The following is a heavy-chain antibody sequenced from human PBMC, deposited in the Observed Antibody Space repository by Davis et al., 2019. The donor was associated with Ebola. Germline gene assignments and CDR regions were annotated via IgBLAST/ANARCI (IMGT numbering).Heavy chain of an antibody. Sequence: ASVKVSCKVSGYTLTELSMHWVRQAPGKGLEWMGGFDPEDGETIYAQKFQGRVTITRNTSISTAYMELSSLRSEDTAVYYCARASPGSYSYYFDYWGQGTLVTVSS. V-gene: IGHV1-24*01. CDR2: FDPEDGET. CDR3: ARASPGSYSYYFDY. D-gene: IGHD1-26*01. J-gene: IGHJ4*02. CDR1: GYTLTELS.